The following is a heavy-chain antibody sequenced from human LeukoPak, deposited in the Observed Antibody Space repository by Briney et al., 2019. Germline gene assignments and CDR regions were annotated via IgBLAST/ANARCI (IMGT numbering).Heavy chain of an antibody. D-gene: IGHD2-2*01. CDR3: ARANRDIVVVPAALDAFDI. J-gene: IGHJ3*02. CDR1: GYTFTSYD. V-gene: IGHV1-8*01. CDR2: MNPNSGNT. Sequence: GASVKVSCKASGYTFTSYDINWVRQATGQGLEWMGWMNPNSGNTGYAQKFQGRVTMTRNTSISTAYMELSSLRSEDTAAYYCARANRDIVVVPAALDAFDIWGQGTMVTVSS.